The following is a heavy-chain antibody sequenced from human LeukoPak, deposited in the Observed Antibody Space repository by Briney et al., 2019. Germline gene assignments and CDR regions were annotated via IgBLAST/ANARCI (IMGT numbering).Heavy chain of an antibody. Sequence: PGRSLRLSCVASGFIFSDFWMNWVRLVPGKGLEWVANINEDGSVQDYVGSVRGRFTISRDNAKNSLYLHMNSVRVEDTAVYYCATRESSMARSHWGQGTLVTISS. D-gene: IGHD3-10*01. CDR3: ATRESSMARSH. CDR1: GFIFSDFW. J-gene: IGHJ4*02. CDR2: INEDGSVQ. V-gene: IGHV3-7*01.